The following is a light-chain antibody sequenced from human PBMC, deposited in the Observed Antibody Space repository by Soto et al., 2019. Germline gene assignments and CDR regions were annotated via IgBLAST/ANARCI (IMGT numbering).Light chain of an antibody. J-gene: IGKJ5*01. CDR2: DAS. CDR1: QSVSSS. CDR3: QQRSNWPIT. V-gene: IGKV3-11*01. Sequence: EIVLTQSPATLALSPVYGSTLSCMASQSVSSSLAWYQQKPGQAPRLLIYDASNRATGIPARFSGSGSGTDFTLTISSLEPEDFAVYYCQQRSNWPITFGQGTRLENK.